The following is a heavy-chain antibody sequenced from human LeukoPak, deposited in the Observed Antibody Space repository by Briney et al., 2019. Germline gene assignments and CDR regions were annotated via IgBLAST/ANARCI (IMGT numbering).Heavy chain of an antibody. CDR2: IHPNGGTT. CDR3: AREAIAAGKNFDY. V-gene: IGHV1-46*01. Sequence: ASVKVSCNTSGYAITSHFMHWVRQAPGQGLEWVGTIHPNGGTTTYGQKFQGRVTMTCDTSTSTVYMDLSSLRSEDTAVYYCAREAIAAGKNFDYWGQGTQVTVSS. D-gene: IGHD6-25*01. CDR1: GYAITSHF. J-gene: IGHJ4*02.